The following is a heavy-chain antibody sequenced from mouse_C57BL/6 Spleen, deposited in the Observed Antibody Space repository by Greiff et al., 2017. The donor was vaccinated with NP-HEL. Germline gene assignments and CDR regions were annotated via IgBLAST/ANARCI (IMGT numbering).Heavy chain of an antibody. J-gene: IGHJ3*01. CDR2: IYPGSGST. D-gene: IGHD3-2*02. Sequence: QVQLQQPGAELVKPGASVKMSCKASGYTFTSYWITWVKQRPGQGLEWIGDIYPGSGSTNYNEKFKSKATLTVDTSSSTAYMQLSSLTSEDSAVYYCAREDLDSSGPAWFAYWGQGTLVTVSA. CDR1: GYTFTSYW. CDR3: AREDLDSSGPAWFAY. V-gene: IGHV1-55*01.